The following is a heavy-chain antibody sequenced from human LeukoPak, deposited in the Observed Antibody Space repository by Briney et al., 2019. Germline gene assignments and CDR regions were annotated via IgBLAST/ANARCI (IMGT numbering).Heavy chain of an antibody. J-gene: IGHJ6*02. D-gene: IGHD5-12*01. CDR3: HRGYSGYDRFDYYYYGMDV. CDR1: GFTFSSYW. CDR2: IKQDGSEK. Sequence: GGSLRLSRAASGFTFSSYWMSWVRQAPGKGLEWVANIKQDGSEKYYVDSVKGRFTISRDNAKNSLYLQMNSLRAEDTAVYYCHRGYSGYDRFDYYYYGMDVWGQGTTVTVSS. V-gene: IGHV3-7*01.